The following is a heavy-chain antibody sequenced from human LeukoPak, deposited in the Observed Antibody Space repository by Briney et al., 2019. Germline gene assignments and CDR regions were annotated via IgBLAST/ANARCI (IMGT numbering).Heavy chain of an antibody. D-gene: IGHD4-17*01. CDR3: AKDPFTFDGDYGDT. J-gene: IGHJ4*02. CDR2: ISKSDDRT. V-gene: IGHV3-23*01. Sequence: GGSLRLSCAASGFTFSSYSMNWVRQRPGKGLEWVSSISKSDDRTYYADSVKGRFTISRDKSKSTVYLQMSSLRVDDTAVYYCAKDPFTFDGDYGDTWGQGTLVTVSS. CDR1: GFTFSSYS.